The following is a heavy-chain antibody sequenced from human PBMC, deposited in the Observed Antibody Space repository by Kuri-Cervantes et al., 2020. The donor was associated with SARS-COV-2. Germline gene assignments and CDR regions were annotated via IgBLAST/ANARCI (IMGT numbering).Heavy chain of an antibody. CDR3: ARGLIGLVPAPVLGLGPHYYYFHMDV. J-gene: IGHJ6*02. Sequence: SETLSLTCAVSGDSFSSSTWWSWVRQPPGKGLQWIGEIYHSGSTNYNPSLKSRVTISIDKSKNQFSLKLTSVTAADTAVYYCARGLIGLVPAPVLGLGPHYYYFHMDVWGQGTTVTVSS. V-gene: IGHV4-4*02. CDR2: IYHSGST. CDR1: GDSFSSSTW. D-gene: IGHD2-2*01.